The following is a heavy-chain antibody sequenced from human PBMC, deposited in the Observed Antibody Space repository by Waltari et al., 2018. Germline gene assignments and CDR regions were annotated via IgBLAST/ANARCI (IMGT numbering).Heavy chain of an antibody. J-gene: IGHJ4*02. Sequence: QLQLQESGPGLVKPSGTLSLTCAVSGDSMTPTDCLSWVRRPPGKGLEWIGQVRGDGRTNYNPSVASRITISLDTSTDQFSLRVTSATAADTAVYYCARDRGGGLYLDTWGQGILVTVSS. D-gene: IGHD2-15*01. CDR2: VRGDGRT. CDR3: ARDRGGGLYLDT. V-gene: IGHV4-4*02. CDR1: GDSMTPTDC.